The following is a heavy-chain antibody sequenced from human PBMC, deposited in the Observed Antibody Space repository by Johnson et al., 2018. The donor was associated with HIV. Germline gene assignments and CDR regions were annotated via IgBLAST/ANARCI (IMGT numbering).Heavy chain of an antibody. CDR3: ALRGNAFDI. Sequence: VLLVESGGGLVQSGGSLRLSCAASGFTFSDNYMDWVRQAPGKGLEWVSVISGSGGGKYYADSVKGRFTISRDNSKNTLYLQMNSLRAEDTALYYCALRGNAFDIWGQGTMVTVSS. CDR1: GFTFSDNY. V-gene: IGHV3-23*04. CDR2: ISGSGGGK. J-gene: IGHJ3*02. D-gene: IGHD3-9*01.